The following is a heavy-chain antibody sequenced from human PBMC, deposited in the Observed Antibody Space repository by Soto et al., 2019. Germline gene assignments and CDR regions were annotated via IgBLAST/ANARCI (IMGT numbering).Heavy chain of an antibody. CDR3: ARGVVYDSSGYPLDY. D-gene: IGHD3-22*01. J-gene: IGHJ4*02. CDR1: GGSISSYY. V-gene: IGHV4-59*01. CDR2: IYYSGST. Sequence: SETLSLTCTVSGGSISSYYWSWIRQPPGKGLEWIGYIYYSGSTNYNPSLKSRVTISVDTSKNQFSLKLSSVTAADTAVYYCARGVVYDSSGYPLDYWGQGTLVNVS.